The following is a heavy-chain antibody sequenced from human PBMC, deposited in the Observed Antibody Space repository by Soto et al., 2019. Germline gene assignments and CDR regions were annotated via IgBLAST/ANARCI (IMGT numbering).Heavy chain of an antibody. CDR3: VRDEKVV. J-gene: IGHJ6*02. CDR1: GYTFTGYY. CDR2: INPNSGGT. Sequence: ASVKVSCKASGYTFTGYYIHWVRQAPGQGLEWMGWINPNSGGTNCAQKFQGRVFITRDTSISTDYIELSRLTSDDPAVCYCVRDEKVVWGQGTTVTVSS. V-gene: IGHV1-2*02.